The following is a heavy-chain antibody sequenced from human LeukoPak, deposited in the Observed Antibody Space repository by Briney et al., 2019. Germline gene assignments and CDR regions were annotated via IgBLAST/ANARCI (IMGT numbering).Heavy chain of an antibody. CDR1: GGSISTSRHY. CDR3: ATTVTTRYYFDS. CDR2: MYYSGST. Sequence: PSETLSLTCTVSGGSISTSRHYRGWIRQPPGKGLEWIGSMYYSGSTYYDPSLKSRVTISVDTYKSRFSLKLSSVTAADTAVYYCATTVTTRYYFDSWGQGTLVTVSS. D-gene: IGHD4-17*01. J-gene: IGHJ4*02. V-gene: IGHV4-39*01.